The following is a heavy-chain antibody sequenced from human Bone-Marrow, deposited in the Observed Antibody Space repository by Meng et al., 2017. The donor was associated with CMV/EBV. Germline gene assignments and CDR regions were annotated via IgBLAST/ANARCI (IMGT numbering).Heavy chain of an antibody. CDR1: FTNYW. Sequence: FTNYWIGWVRQLPGKGLEWMGVIYPGDSDTRFSPSFLGQVTISVDKSINTAYLHWSSLQASDTAMYYCARQRIYCTGGSCEGDYFDYWGQGTLVTVSS. V-gene: IGHV5-51*01. CDR2: IYPGDSDT. CDR3: ARQRIYCTGGSCEGDYFDY. J-gene: IGHJ4*02. D-gene: IGHD2-15*01.